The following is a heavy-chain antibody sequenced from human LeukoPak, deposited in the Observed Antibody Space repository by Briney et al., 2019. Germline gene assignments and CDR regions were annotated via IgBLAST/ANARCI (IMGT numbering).Heavy chain of an antibody. V-gene: IGHV1-8*02. J-gene: IGHJ4*02. Sequence: ASVKVSCKASGYTFTNYGISWVRQATGQGLEWMGWMNPNSGNTGYAQKFQGRVTMTRNTSISTAYMELSSLRSEDTAVYYCARGDYSSSWYVVIDYWGQGTLVTVSS. CDR1: GYTFTNYG. D-gene: IGHD6-13*01. CDR2: MNPNSGNT. CDR3: ARGDYSSSWYVVIDY.